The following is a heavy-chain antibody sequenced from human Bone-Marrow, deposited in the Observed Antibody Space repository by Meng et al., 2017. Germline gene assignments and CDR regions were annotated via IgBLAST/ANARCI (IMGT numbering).Heavy chain of an antibody. J-gene: IGHJ5*02. CDR2: IYHTGST. D-gene: IGHD2-2*01. CDR3: ARGYCSTTNCNWFDP. V-gene: IGHV4-4*02. CDR1: GGSISGSSW. Sequence: QVQLQESGPGLVKPSGTLSLTCTVSGGSISGSSWWTWVRQPPGKGLEWIGEIYHTGSTNCNPSLKSRVTISVDKSKNQFSLKLSSVTAADTAVYYCARGYCSTTNCNWFDPWGQGTLVTVSS.